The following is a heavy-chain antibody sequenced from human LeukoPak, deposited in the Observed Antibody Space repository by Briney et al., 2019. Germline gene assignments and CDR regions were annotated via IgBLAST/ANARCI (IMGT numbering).Heavy chain of an antibody. CDR2: INPNSGGT. CDR1: GYTFTGYY. D-gene: IGHD3-10*01. Sequence: ASVKVSCKASGYTFTGYYMHWVRQAPGQGLEWMGWINPNSGGTNYAQKFQGRVTMTRDTSISTAYMELSRLRSDDTAVYYCARVLIWFGENPGFYDYWGQGTLVTVSS. V-gene: IGHV1-2*02. J-gene: IGHJ4*02. CDR3: ARVLIWFGENPGFYDY.